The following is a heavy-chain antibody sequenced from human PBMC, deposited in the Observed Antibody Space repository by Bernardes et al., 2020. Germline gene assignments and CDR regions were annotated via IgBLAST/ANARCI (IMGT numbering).Heavy chain of an antibody. CDR1: GYSFTSYW. CDR3: ARGQGLEYYYYGMDV. V-gene: IGHV5-51*01. D-gene: IGHD6-19*01. J-gene: IGHJ6*04. Sequence: GASLKISCKGSGYSFTSYWIGWVRPMPGKGLEWMGIIYPGDSDTRYSPSFQGQVTISADKSISTAYLQWSSLKASDTAMYYCARGQGLEYYYYGMDVWGKGTTVTVSS. CDR2: IYPGDSDT.